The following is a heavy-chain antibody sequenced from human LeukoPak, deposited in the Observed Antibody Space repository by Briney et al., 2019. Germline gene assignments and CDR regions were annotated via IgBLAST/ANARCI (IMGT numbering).Heavy chain of an antibody. Sequence: GGSLRLSCAASGFDFSTYTMIWFRQAPGKRLEWVSEIYPSGSSTFYADSVKGRFTISRDNSKNTLFLHMASLRAEDTALYYCAKDLKPDGFGYVDYWGQGTLVTVSS. CDR1: GFDFSTYT. CDR3: AKDLKPDGFGYVDY. V-gene: IGHV3-23*01. D-gene: IGHD3-10*01. J-gene: IGHJ4*02. CDR2: IYPSGSST.